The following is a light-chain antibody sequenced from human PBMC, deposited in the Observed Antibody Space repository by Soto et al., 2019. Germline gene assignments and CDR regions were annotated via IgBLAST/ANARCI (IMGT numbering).Light chain of an antibody. CDR3: QQTSQTLKT. V-gene: IGKV1-39*01. J-gene: IGKJ1*01. CDR1: QSISSY. CDR2: AAS. Sequence: IRVTKSPSALSASVCDRVTITCLASQSISSYLNWYQQKPGKAPKLLIYAASSLETGVPSRFSGTGSGTDFTLTISSLQPEDFATYYCQQTSQTLKTFGQG.